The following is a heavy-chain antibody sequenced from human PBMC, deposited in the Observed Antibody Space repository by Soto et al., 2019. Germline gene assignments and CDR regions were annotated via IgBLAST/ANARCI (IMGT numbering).Heavy chain of an antibody. V-gene: IGHV1-18*01. CDR3: AAGPDCSGGSCYLLKGMDV. J-gene: IGHJ6*02. Sequence: ASVKVSCKASGYTFTSYGISWVRQAPGQGLEWIGWISAYNGNTNYAQKLQERVTITRDTSTSTAYMELSSLRSEDTAVYYCAAGPDCSGGSCYLLKGMDVWGQGTTVTV. CDR2: ISAYNGNT. D-gene: IGHD2-15*01. CDR1: GYTFTSYG.